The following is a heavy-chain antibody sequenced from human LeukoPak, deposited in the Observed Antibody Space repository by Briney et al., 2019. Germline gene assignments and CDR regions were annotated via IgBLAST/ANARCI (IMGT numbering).Heavy chain of an antibody. Sequence: SETLSLTCTVSGDSMISYYWSWIRQPPGKGLEWIGYIHYSGSTNYNPSLKSRVTISVDTSKNHFSLKLSSVTAADTAMYYCARAPLALIVFDIWGQGTMVTVSS. V-gene: IGHV4-59*01. CDR2: IHYSGST. CDR1: GDSMISYY. J-gene: IGHJ3*02. CDR3: ARAPLALIVFDI. D-gene: IGHD2-21*01.